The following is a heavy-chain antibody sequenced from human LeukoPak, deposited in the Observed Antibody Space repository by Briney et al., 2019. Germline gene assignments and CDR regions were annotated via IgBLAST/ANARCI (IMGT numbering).Heavy chain of an antibody. J-gene: IGHJ4*02. V-gene: IGHV4-39*01. Sequence: SETLSLTCTVSGGSISSSRYYCGWIRQPPGKGLEWIGTFYYTGSTYYTPSLKSRVTISVDTPESQFSLKLSSVTAADTAVYYCARLGPEGPFDYWGQGTLVTVSS. CDR3: ARLGPEGPFDY. CDR2: FYYTGST. CDR1: GGSISSSRYY. D-gene: IGHD1-14*01.